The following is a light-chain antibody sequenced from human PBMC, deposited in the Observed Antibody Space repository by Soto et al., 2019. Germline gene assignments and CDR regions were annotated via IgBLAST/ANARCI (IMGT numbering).Light chain of an antibody. CDR1: QSVSSNY. J-gene: IGKJ1*01. V-gene: IGKV3-20*01. CDR3: QQYGSSGT. Sequence: EIVLTQSPGTLSLSPGERATLSCRASQSVSSNYLAWYQQKPGQAPRLLIYGASNRATGIPDRLSGSGSGTDFTLTISRLEPEDFAVYYCQQYGSSGTFGQGTKVDIK. CDR2: GAS.